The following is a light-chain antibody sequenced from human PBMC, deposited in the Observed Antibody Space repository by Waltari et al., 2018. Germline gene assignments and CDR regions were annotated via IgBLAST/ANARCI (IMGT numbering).Light chain of an antibody. Sequence: EIVLTQSPGTLSLSPGDRATLSCRSSQSLSDTYVAWFQQKPGQTPRLLIYGVSNRATGISDRFSGTGSGTDFTLTISRLEPEDFAVYHCQQYGTSPWTFGQGTKVEIK. CDR3: QQYGTSPWT. CDR2: GVS. CDR1: QSLSDTY. V-gene: IGKV3-20*01. J-gene: IGKJ1*01.